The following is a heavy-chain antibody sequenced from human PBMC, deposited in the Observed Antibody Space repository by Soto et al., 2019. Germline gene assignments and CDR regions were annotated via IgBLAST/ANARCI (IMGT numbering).Heavy chain of an antibody. CDR2: ISAYNGNT. J-gene: IGHJ4*02. Sequence: ASVKVSCKASGYTFTSYCISWVRQAPGQGLEWMGWISAYNGNTNYAQKLQGRVTMTTDTSTSTAYMELRSLRSDDTAVYYCARDWNDFWSGYYIGTDPKNDYWGQGTLVTVSS. CDR3: ARDWNDFWSGYYIGTDPKNDY. CDR1: GYTFTSYC. D-gene: IGHD3-3*01. V-gene: IGHV1-18*01.